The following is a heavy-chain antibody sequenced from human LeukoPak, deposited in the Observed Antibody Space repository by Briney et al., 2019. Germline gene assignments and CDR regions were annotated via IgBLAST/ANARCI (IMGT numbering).Heavy chain of an antibody. CDR2: INHSGST. CDR3: ARRDFWSGYYPI. CDR1: GGSFSGYY. Sequence: NPSETLSLTCAVYGGSFSGYYWSWIRQPPGKGLEWIGEINHSGSTNYNPSLKSRVTISVDTSKNQFSLKLSSVTAADTAVYYCARRDFWSGYYPIWGQGTLVTVSS. D-gene: IGHD3-3*01. V-gene: IGHV4-34*01. J-gene: IGHJ4*02.